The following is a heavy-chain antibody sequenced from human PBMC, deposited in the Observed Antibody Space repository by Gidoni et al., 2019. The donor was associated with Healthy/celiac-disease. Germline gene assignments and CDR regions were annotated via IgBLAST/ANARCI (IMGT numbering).Heavy chain of an antibody. V-gene: IGHV3-53*01. CDR1: GFTVSSNY. CDR2: IYSGGST. Sequence: EVQLVESGGGLIQPGGSLRLSCAASGFTVSSNYMRWVRQAPGKGLEWGSVIYSGGSTYYADSVKGRFTISRDNSKNTLYLQMNSLRAEDTAVYYCARDFSYYYDSSGSDAFDIWGQGTMVTVSS. D-gene: IGHD3-22*01. J-gene: IGHJ3*02. CDR3: ARDFSYYYDSSGSDAFDI.